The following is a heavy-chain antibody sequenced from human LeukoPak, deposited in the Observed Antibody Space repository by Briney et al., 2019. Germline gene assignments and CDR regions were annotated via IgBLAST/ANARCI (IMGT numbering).Heavy chain of an antibody. J-gene: IGHJ4*02. D-gene: IGHD2-8*01. V-gene: IGHV4-34*09. CDR3: VRGTLNHFDS. CDR1: GGSFSGYY. CDR2: INHSGST. Sequence: SETLSLTCAVYGGSFSGYYWSWIRQPPGKGLEWIGEINHSGSTHYNPSLRRRLTLFVDTSKNQVSLRMTSVTAADTAVYYCVRGTLNHFDSWGQGTLVTVSS.